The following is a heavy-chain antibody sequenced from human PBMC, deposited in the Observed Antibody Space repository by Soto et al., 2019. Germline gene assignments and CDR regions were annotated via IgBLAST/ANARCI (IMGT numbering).Heavy chain of an antibody. Sequence: ASVKVSCKASGYTITDCYIHWVRQAPGQGLEWMGWINPKSGGTNIAQRFKGRVNMTRDMSISTVYMEMNRLKSDDTAVYYCVRDGLVSSARYYFDYWGQGTLVTVSS. CDR3: VRDGLVSSARYYFDY. J-gene: IGHJ4*02. V-gene: IGHV1-2*02. CDR2: INPKSGGT. CDR1: GYTITDCY. D-gene: IGHD6-13*01.